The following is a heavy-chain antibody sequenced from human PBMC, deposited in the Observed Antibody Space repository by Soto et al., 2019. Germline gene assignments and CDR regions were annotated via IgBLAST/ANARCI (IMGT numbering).Heavy chain of an antibody. Sequence: VASVKVSCKASGYTFTSYGISWVRQAPGQGLEWMGWISAYNGNTNYAQKLQGRVTMTTDTSTSAAYMELRSLRSDDTAVYYCARDSSSWYTDLLHYYYYYGMDVWGQWTTVTVSS. CDR3: ARDSSSWYTDLLHYYYYYGMDV. D-gene: IGHD6-13*01. CDR2: ISAYNGNT. V-gene: IGHV1-18*04. J-gene: IGHJ6*02. CDR1: GYTFTSYG.